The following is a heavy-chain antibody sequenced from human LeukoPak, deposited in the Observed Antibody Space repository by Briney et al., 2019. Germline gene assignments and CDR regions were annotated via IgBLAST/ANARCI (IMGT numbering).Heavy chain of an antibody. D-gene: IGHD3-10*01. CDR1: GGSFSGYY. CDR2: INHSGST. Sequence: PSETLSLTCAVYGGSFSGYYWSWLRQPPGKGLEWIGEINHSGSTNYNPSLKSRVTISVDTSKNQFSLKLSSVTAADTAVYYCARRRGYYGSGRNWFDPGGQGTLVIVS. CDR3: ARRRGYYGSGRNWFDP. V-gene: IGHV4-34*01. J-gene: IGHJ5*02.